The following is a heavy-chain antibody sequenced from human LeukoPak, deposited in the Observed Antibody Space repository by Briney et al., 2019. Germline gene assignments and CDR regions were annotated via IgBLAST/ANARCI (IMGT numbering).Heavy chain of an antibody. CDR1: GGSISSSNW. J-gene: IGHJ6*03. D-gene: IGHD5-18*01. CDR3: ARGDTAMDYYYYYMDV. Sequence: SGTLSLTCAVSGGSISSSNWWSWVRQPPGKGLEWIGEIYHSGSTNYNPSLKSRVTISVDTSKNQFSLKLSSVTAADTAVYYCARGDTAMDYYYYYMDVWGKGTTVTVSS. V-gene: IGHV4-4*02. CDR2: IYHSGST.